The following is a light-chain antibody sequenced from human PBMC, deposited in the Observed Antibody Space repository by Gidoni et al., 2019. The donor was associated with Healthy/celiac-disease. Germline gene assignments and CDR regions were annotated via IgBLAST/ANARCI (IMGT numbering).Light chain of an antibody. Sequence: IVMTQSPDLLAVSLGERATINCKSSQSVLYSSNNKNYLAWYQQKPGQPPKLLIYWASTRESGVPDRFSGSGSGTDFTLTISSLQAEDVAVYYCQQYYSTPTFGGGTKVEIK. V-gene: IGKV4-1*01. CDR1: QSVLYSSNNKNY. CDR3: QQYYSTPT. J-gene: IGKJ4*01. CDR2: WAS.